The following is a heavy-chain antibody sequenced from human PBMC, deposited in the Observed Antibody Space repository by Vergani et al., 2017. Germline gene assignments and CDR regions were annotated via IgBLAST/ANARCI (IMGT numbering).Heavy chain of an antibody. CDR3: AKDGELLPSDY. CDR1: GFTFSNYW. D-gene: IGHD2-15*01. J-gene: IGHJ4*02. V-gene: IGHV3-23*04. CDR2: ISGSGGST. Sequence: EVQLVESGGGLAPPGGSLRLSCAASGFTFSNYWMSWVRQAPGKGLEWVSAISGSGGSTYYADSVKGRFTISRDNSKNTLYLQMNSLRAEDTAVYYCAKDGELLPSDYWGQGTLVTVSS.